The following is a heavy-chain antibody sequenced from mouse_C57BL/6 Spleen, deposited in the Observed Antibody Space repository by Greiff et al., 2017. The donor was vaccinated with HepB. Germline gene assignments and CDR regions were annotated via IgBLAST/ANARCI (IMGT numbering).Heavy chain of an antibody. Sequence: QVTLKVSGPGILQPSQTLSLTCSFSGFSLSTFGMGVGWIRQPSGKGLEWLAHIWWDDDKYYNPALKSRLTISKDTSKNQVFLKIANVDTADTSTYYCARIFYTVVATDYAMDYWGQGTSVTVSS. CDR1: GFSLSTFGMG. CDR3: ARIFYTVVATDYAMDY. V-gene: IGHV8-8*01. CDR2: IWWDDDK. J-gene: IGHJ4*01. D-gene: IGHD1-1*01.